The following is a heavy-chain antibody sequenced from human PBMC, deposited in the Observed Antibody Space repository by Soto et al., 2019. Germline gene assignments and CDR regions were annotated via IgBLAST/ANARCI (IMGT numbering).Heavy chain of an antibody. D-gene: IGHD3-9*01. V-gene: IGHV4-39*01. CDR3: ARLGGSNILTGYYALVYYYYYMDV. J-gene: IGHJ6*03. Sequence: PSETLSLTCTVSGGSISSSSYYWGWIRQPPGKGLEWIGSIYYSGSTYYNPSLKSRVTISVDTSKNQFSLKLSSVTAADTAVYYCARLGGSNILTGYYALVYYYYYMDVWGKGTTVTVSS. CDR2: IYYSGST. CDR1: GGSISSSSYY.